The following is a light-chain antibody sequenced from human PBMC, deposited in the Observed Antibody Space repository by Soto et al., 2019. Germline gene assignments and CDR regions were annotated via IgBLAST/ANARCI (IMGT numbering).Light chain of an antibody. CDR1: QSVGSS. J-gene: IGKJ1*01. CDR3: LQRGDWPPLT. V-gene: IGKV3-11*01. CDR2: DAS. Sequence: PGDRATLSCRASQSVGSSLAWYQQKPGQAPRLLIYDASNRATGIPARFSGSGSGTDFTLTISSLESEDFAVYYCLQRGDWPPLTFGQGTKVDIK.